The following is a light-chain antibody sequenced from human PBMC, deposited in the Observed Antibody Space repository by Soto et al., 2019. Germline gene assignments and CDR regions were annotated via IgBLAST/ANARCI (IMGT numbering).Light chain of an antibody. CDR1: QTISSW. CDR2: KAS. V-gene: IGKV1-5*03. CDR3: QQYYSYPYT. J-gene: IGKJ2*01. Sequence: LQITQYSSTLSGSVGDRVSITCRASQTISSWLAWYKQKPGKAPKLLIYKASTLKSGVPSRFSGSGSGTDFTLTISCLQSEDFATYYCQQYYSYPYTFGQGTKVDI.